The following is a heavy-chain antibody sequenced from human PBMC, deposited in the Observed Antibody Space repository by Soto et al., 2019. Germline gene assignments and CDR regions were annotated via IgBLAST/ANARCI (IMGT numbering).Heavy chain of an antibody. D-gene: IGHD5-12*01. V-gene: IGHV4-59*01. Sequence: QVQLQESGPGLVKPSETLSLTCTVSGGSISSYYWSWIRQPPGKGLEWIGYIYYSGSTNYNPSLNSRVTISVDTSKNQFSLKLSSVTAADTAVYYCARVYEREYYFDYWGQGTLVTVSS. J-gene: IGHJ4*02. CDR2: IYYSGST. CDR1: GGSISSYY. CDR3: ARVYEREYYFDY.